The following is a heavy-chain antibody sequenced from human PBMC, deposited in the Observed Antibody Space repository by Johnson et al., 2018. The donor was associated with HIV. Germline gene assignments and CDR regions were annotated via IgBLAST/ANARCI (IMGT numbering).Heavy chain of an antibody. CDR1: NFTFKDYY. CDR3: ARAPYNWNEGLFAAFDM. V-gene: IGHV3-11*04. Sequence: QVQLVESGGDLIKPGGSLRLSCATSNFTFKDYYMNWIRQAPGKGLEWISYISGSGFDTFYADSVKGRFTISRYNAKKSLSLQMSSLRAEDTAVYYCARAPYNWNEGLFAAFDMWGRGTKVTVSS. D-gene: IGHD1-20*01. J-gene: IGHJ3*02. CDR2: ISGSGFDT.